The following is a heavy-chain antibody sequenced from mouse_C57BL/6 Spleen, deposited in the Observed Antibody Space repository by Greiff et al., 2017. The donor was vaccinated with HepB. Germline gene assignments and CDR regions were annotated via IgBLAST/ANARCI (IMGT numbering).Heavy chain of an antibody. D-gene: IGHD2-4*01. CDR1: GFSLTSYA. CDR3: ARKKGYDYDAFGGAMVY. CDR2: IWTGGGT. Sequence: VQLVESGPGLVAPSQSLSITCTVSGFSLTSYAISWVRQPPGKGLEWLGVIWTGGGTNYNSALKSRLSISKDNTKSQGFLKMNSLQTDYTARYYCARKKGYDYDAFGGAMVYWGQGTSVTVSS. V-gene: IGHV2-9-1*01. J-gene: IGHJ4*01.